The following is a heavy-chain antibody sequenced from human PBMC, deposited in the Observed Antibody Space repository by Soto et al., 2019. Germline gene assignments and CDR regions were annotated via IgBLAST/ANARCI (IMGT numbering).Heavy chain of an antibody. D-gene: IGHD4-17*01. CDR3: ARPSTSYGDYGWSLAY. J-gene: IGHJ4*02. CDR2: VSAHTGDS. Sequence: QVQLVQSGADVKKPGASVKVSCKASGYPFGGYAIGWVRQAPGQGLEWMGWVSAHTGDSGYAQRFQGRVTLTTETSTSTAYMELRGLRSDDTAVYYCARPSTSYGDYGWSLAYWGQGTLVTVSS. V-gene: IGHV1-18*01. CDR1: GYPFGGYA.